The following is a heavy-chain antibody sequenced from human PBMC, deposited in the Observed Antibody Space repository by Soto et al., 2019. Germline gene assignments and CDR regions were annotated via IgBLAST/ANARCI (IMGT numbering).Heavy chain of an antibody. J-gene: IGHJ4*02. D-gene: IGHD5-12*01. CDR2: ISGSGDTT. V-gene: IGHV3-23*01. Sequence: PGGSLRLSCAASGFTLSNYAMSWVRQVPGKGLEWVSVISGSGDTTYYADSVKGRFTISRDSSKSTLYLDIHSLRADDTAVYYCAKGSAGYANAVDYYLDSWGQGTLVTVSS. CDR1: GFTLSNYA. CDR3: AKGSAGYANAVDYYLDS.